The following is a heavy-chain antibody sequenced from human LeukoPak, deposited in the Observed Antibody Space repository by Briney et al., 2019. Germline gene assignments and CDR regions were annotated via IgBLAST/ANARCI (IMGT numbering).Heavy chain of an antibody. CDR1: GGSISSYY. J-gene: IGHJ3*02. V-gene: IGHV4-4*07. CDR3: ARGRNYYDSSGCYYESAFDI. CDR2: IYTSGST. Sequence: SETLSLTCTVSGGSISSYYWSWIRQPAGKGLEWIGRIYTSGSTNYSPSLKSRVTMSVDTSKNQFSLKLSSVTAADTAVYYCARGRNYYDSSGCYYESAFDIWGQGTMVTVSS. D-gene: IGHD3-22*01.